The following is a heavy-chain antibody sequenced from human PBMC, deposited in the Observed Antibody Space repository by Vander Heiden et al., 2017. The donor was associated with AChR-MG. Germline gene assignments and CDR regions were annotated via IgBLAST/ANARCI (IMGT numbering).Heavy chain of an antibody. V-gene: IGHV3-30*03. CDR1: GFTFSGCG. D-gene: IGHD3-10*01. CDR3: ASSGTPYYYYYYMDV. Sequence: VQPVESGGGVVQPGWPLTLPCSASGFTFSGCGMHWVRQAPGKGLEWVAVISYDGSNKYYADSVKGRFTSSRDNSKNTLYLQMNSLRAEDTAVYYCASSGTPYYYYYYMDVWGKGTTVTVSS. J-gene: IGHJ6*03. CDR2: ISYDGSNK.